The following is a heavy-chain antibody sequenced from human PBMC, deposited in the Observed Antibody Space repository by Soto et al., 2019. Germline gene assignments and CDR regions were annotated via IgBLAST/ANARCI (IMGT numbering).Heavy chain of an antibody. CDR1: GFTFNTYA. D-gene: IGHD2-15*01. Sequence: PGWSLRLSCAASGFTFNTYAMSWVRQAPGKGLEWVSTTSGSGGGRHYADSVTGRFTISRDNSKNTLYLQMHSLRADDTAVYYCAKHDIVVVDEGAAFDNWGQGNLVTVPS. CDR2: TSGSGGGR. J-gene: IGHJ4*02. CDR3: AKHDIVVVDEGAAFDN. V-gene: IGHV3-23*01.